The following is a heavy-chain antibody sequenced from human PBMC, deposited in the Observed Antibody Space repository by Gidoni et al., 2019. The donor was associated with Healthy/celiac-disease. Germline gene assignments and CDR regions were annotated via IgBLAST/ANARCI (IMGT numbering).Heavy chain of an antibody. CDR3: ARGNMITFGGVIATYYYYGMDV. CDR2: IYSGGST. V-gene: IGHV3-53*01. J-gene: IGHJ6*02. CDR1: GFTVSSNY. D-gene: IGHD3-16*02. Sequence: EVQLVESGGGLIQPGGSLRLSCAASGFTVSSNYMSWVRQAPGKGLEWVSVIYSGGSTYYADSVKGRFTISRDNSKNTLYLQMNSLRAEDTAVYYCARGNMITFGGVIATYYYYGMDVWGQGTTVTVSS.